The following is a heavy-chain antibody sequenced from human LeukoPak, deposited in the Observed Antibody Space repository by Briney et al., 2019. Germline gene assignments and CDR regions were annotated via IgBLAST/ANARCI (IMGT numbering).Heavy chain of an antibody. CDR2: IYPGDSDT. D-gene: IGHD6-13*01. CDR1: GYSFTSYW. Sequence: GESLKISCKGSGYSFTSYWIGWVRQMPGKGLEWMGIIYPGDSDTRYSPSFQGQVTISADKSISTAYLQWSSLKASDTAMYYCVRQKGSSWYGGDDAFDIWGQGTMVTVSS. CDR3: VRQKGSSWYGGDDAFDI. V-gene: IGHV5-51*01. J-gene: IGHJ3*02.